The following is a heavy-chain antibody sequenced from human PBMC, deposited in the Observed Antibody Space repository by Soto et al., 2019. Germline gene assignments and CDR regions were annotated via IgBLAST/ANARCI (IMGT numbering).Heavy chain of an antibody. V-gene: IGHV2-5*02. CDR3: AHVYGGYDSFDY. Sequence: QITLKESGPTLVKPTQTLTLTCTFSGFSLSTSGVGVGWIRQPPGKALEWLALIYWDDDKRYSPSLKSRLTTXNXXSKNQVVLTMTNKDPVDTATYYCAHVYGGYDSFDYWGQGTLVTVSS. D-gene: IGHD5-12*01. J-gene: IGHJ4*02. CDR2: IYWDDDK. CDR1: GFSLSTSGVG.